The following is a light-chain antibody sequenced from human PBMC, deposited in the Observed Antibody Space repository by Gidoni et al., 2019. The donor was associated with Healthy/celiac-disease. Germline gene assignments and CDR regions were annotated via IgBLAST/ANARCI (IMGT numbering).Light chain of an antibody. V-gene: IGKV2-28*01. J-gene: IGKJ2*01. CDR2: LGS. CDR1: QSLLHSNVYNY. CDR3: MQALQTPPT. Sequence: DLVMTQSPLSLPVTPGEPASISCRSSQSLLHSNVYNYLDWYLQKPGQSPQLLIYLGSTRASGVPDRFSGSGSGTDFTLKISRVEAEDVGVYYCMQALQTPPTFGQXTKLEIK.